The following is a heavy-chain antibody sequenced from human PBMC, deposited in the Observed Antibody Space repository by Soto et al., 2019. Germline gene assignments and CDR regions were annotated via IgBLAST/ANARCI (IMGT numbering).Heavy chain of an antibody. Sequence: EVQLLESGGGLVQPGGSLRLSCAASGFTFSSYAMSWVRQAPGKGLEWVSAISGSGGSTYYADSVKGRFTISRDNSKNTLYLQMNSLRAEDTAVYYCAKATVFGVVILGAFDIWGQGTMVTVSS. J-gene: IGHJ3*02. V-gene: IGHV3-23*01. CDR1: GFTFSSYA. CDR3: AKATVFGVVILGAFDI. CDR2: ISGSGGST. D-gene: IGHD3-3*01.